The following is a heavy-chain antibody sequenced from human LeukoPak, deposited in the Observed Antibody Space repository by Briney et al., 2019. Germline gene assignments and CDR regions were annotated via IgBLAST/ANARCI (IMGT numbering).Heavy chain of an antibody. CDR1: GFTFSSCS. V-gene: IGHV3-48*01. CDR3: ARDAPTAQATPDAFDI. J-gene: IGHJ3*02. Sequence: PGGSLRLSCAASGFTFSSCSMNWVRQAPGKGLEWVSYISSSSSTIYYADSVKGRFTISRDNAKNSLYLQMNSLRAEDTAAYYCARDAPTAQATPDAFDIWGQGTMVTVSS. CDR2: ISSSSSTI. D-gene: IGHD1-26*01.